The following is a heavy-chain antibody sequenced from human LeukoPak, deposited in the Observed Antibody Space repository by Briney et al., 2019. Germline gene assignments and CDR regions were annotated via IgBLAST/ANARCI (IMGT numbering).Heavy chain of an antibody. V-gene: IGHV3-7*02. D-gene: IGHD3-22*01. Sequence: GGSLRLSCAASGFTFSSYWMSWVRQAPGKGLEWVANIKHDGTEKYYVDSVKGRFTLSRDNAKNSLFLQMNSLRAEDTAVYYCARGYYYDSSSYFTDAFHIWGQGTMVTVSS. CDR1: GFTFSSYW. J-gene: IGHJ3*02. CDR3: ARGYYYDSSSYFTDAFHI. CDR2: IKHDGTEK.